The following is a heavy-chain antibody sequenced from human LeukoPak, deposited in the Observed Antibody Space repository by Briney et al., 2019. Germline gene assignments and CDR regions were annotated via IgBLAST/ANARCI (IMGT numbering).Heavy chain of an antibody. CDR2: IYPAFSDT. CDR1: GSRFTSYW. J-gene: IGHJ3*02. V-gene: IGHV5-51*01. Sequence: GGPLQISCQGSGSRFTSYWIGWVRQLPGKGLECVQIIYPAFSDTRYSPSFQGQVTISAVKSISTAYLQWSSLKASHTAMYYFARGGGPGAFDIWGQGTMFTVSS. CDR3: ARGGGPGAFDI. D-gene: IGHD3-10*01.